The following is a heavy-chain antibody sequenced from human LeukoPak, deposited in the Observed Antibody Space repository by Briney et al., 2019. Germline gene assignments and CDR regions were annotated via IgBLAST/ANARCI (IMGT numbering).Heavy chain of an antibody. D-gene: IGHD1-26*01. CDR1: GYTFTSYG. V-gene: IGHV1-18*01. J-gene: IGHJ4*02. Sequence: ASVKVSCKASGYTFTSYGISWVRQAPGQGLEWMGWISTYNGNTNYAQKLQGRVTMTTDTSTSTAYMELRGLRSDDTAVYYCARDYRILLGANGKYYFDYWGQGTLVTVSS. CDR3: ARDYRILLGANGKYYFDY. CDR2: ISTYNGNT.